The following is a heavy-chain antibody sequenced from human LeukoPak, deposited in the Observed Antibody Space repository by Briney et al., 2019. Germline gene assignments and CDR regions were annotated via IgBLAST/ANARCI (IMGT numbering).Heavy chain of an antibody. CDR3: ARQGDYDYVWGSYRPLAFDI. CDR1: GGSFSGYY. Sequence: PSETLSLTCGVSGGSFSGYYWNWIRQPPGKGLEWIGEINHSGSTNYNPSLKSRVTISVDTSKNQFSLKLSSVTAADTAVYYCARQGDYDYVWGSYRPLAFDIWGQGTMVTVSS. J-gene: IGHJ3*02. CDR2: INHSGST. D-gene: IGHD3-16*02. V-gene: IGHV4-34*01.